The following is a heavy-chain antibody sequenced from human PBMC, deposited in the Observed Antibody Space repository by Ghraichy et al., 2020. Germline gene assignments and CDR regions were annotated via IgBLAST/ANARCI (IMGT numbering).Heavy chain of an antibody. Sequence: GGSLRLSCEASGFNFRLYEMHWVRQAPGMGLEWVALIRYDGRHKYYADSVKGRFTISRDSSKNTLNLEMNGLKTEDTAVYYCAREPRGGSYGFDIWGRGTVVTVSS. CDR2: IRYDGRHK. V-gene: IGHV3-30*02. J-gene: IGHJ3*02. CDR1: GFNFRLYE. CDR3: AREPRGGSYGFDI. D-gene: IGHD2-15*01.